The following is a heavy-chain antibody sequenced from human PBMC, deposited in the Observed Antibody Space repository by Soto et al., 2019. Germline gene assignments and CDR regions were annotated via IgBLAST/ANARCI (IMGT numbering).Heavy chain of an antibody. CDR3: ARGYSFRSRWPYCYFDL. D-gene: IGHD1-20*01. J-gene: IGHJ2*01. V-gene: IGHV3-33*01. CDR1: GFTFSSYG. Sequence: QVQLVESGGGVVQPGGSLRLSCAASGFTFSSYGMHWVRQAPGKGLEWVSVIWDDGSNKYYADSVKGRFTISRDNSKNPLYLQMNSVRAEDTAVYYGARGYSFRSRWPYCYFDLWGRGTLVTVSS. CDR2: IWDDGSNK.